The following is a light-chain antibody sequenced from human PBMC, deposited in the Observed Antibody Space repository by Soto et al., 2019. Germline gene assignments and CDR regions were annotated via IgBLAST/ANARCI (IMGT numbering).Light chain of an antibody. CDR1: QSVGSS. Sequence: DIVLTHSPGTLSSSPGEKDTISCRASQSVGSSLAWYQQKPGQAPRLLIYDTFNRATGIPARFSGSGSGTDFTLTISSLEPEDFAVYYCQQRSSWPFLWTFGGGTKV. V-gene: IGKV3-11*01. CDR2: DTF. CDR3: QQRSSWPFLWT. J-gene: IGKJ4*01.